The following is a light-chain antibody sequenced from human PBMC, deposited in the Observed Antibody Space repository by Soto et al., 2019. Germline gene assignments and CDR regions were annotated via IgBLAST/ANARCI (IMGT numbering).Light chain of an antibody. CDR2: GAS. V-gene: IGKV3-20*01. J-gene: IGKJ3*01. CDR1: QTISNTY. CDR3: QSYGRTVFT. Sequence: EIVLTQSPGTLSLSPGEGATLSCRASQTISNTYLAWYQQKPGQAPHLLIYGASSRATGIPDRFSGSGSGTDFTLTISGLEPEDFAVYYCQSYGRTVFTFGPGTKVDIK.